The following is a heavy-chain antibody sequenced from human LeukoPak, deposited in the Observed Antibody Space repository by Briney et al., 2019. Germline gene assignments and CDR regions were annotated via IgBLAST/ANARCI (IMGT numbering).Heavy chain of an antibody. Sequence: PSETLSLTCTVSGGSISSYYWSWIRQPPGKGLEWIGEINHSGSTNYNPSLKSRVTISVDTSKNQFSLKLSSVTAADTAVYYCAREIRGVVYWFDPWGQGTLVTVSS. CDR1: GGSISSYY. J-gene: IGHJ5*02. V-gene: IGHV4-34*01. CDR3: AREIRGVVYWFDP. CDR2: INHSGST. D-gene: IGHD3-10*01.